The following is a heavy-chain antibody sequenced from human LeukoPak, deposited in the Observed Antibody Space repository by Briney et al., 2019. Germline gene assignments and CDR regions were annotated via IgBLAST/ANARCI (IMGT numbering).Heavy chain of an antibody. V-gene: IGHV3-49*04. CDR1: ASTLGHYA. CDR2: IRSKAYGWTI. J-gene: IGHJ3*02. D-gene: IGHD3-9*01. Sequence: GGSLRLSCTTSASTLGHYAINWVRQAPGKGLEWIGLIRSKAYGWTIEYAPPIKGRFTISRDESNSIVFLQMSNLKTEDTAVYFCTRARQLRHFDWIPGGGEHDGFDIWGQGSVVTVS. CDR3: TRARQLRHFDWIPGGGEHDGFDI.